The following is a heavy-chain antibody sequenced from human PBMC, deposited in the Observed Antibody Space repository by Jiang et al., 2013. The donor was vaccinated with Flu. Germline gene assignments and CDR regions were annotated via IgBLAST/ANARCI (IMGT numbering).Heavy chain of an antibody. CDR2: IYPGDSDT. J-gene: IGHJ6*04. CDR3: ARRKGGTRYYDSSGQYYYGMDV. D-gene: IGHD3-22*01. Sequence: GAEVKKPGESLKISCKGSGYSFTSYWIGWVRQMPGKGLEWMGIIYPGDSDTRYSPSFQGQVTISADKSISTAYLQWSSLKASDTAMYYCARRKGGTRYYDSSGQYYYGMDVWGKGTTVTVSS. CDR1: GYSFTSYW. V-gene: IGHV5-51*01.